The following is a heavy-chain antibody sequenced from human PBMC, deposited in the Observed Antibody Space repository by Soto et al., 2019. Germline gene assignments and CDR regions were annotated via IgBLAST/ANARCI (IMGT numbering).Heavy chain of an antibody. D-gene: IGHD1-1*01. CDR3: ARDKRYNWNDARAFDI. J-gene: IGHJ3*02. CDR2: MNPNSGNT. Sequence: ASVKVSCKASGGTFSSYAINWVRQATGQGLEWMGWMNPNSGNTGYAQKFQGRVTMTRNTSISTAYMELSSLRSEDTAVYYCARDKRYNWNDARAFDIWGQGTMVTVS. V-gene: IGHV1-8*02. CDR1: GGTFSSYA.